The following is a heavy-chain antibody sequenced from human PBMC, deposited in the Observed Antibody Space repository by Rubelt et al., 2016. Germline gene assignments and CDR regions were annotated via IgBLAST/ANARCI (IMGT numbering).Heavy chain of an antibody. CDR1: GYTFTSYG. J-gene: IGHJ5*02. CDR3: ARDKEWLATRGFQNWFDP. CDR2: ISAYNGNT. D-gene: IGHD6-19*01. Sequence: QVQLVQSGAEVKKPGASVKVSCKASGYTFTSYGISWVRQAPGQGLEWMGWISAYNGNTNYAQKLQGRVTMTTEQSTSTAYMGLRSLRSDDTAVYYCARDKEWLATRGFQNWFDPWGQGTLVTVSS. V-gene: IGHV1-18*01.